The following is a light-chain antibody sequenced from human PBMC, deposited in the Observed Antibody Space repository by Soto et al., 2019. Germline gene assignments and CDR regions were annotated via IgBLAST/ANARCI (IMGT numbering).Light chain of an antibody. CDR2: EVS. V-gene: IGLV2-14*01. CDR1: SSDVGGYDY. J-gene: IGLJ1*01. Sequence: QSVLTQPASVSGSPGQSITISCTGTSSDVGGYDYVSWYQLHPGKAPKLMVFEVSNRPSGVSYRFSGSKSGNTASLTISGLQAEDDPDYFCSSYSISTAYLFGTGTKVTVL. CDR3: SSYSISTAYL.